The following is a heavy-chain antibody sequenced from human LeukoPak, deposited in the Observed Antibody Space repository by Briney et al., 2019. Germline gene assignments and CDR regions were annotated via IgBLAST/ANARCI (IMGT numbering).Heavy chain of an antibody. Sequence: PGGSLRLSRAASGVAVSSNYMTWVRQAPGKGLEWISVIYSGGDTYYADSVKGRFTISRDDSKNTLYLQMNSLRAEDTAVYYCARRENRGYFDYWGQGTLVTVSS. CDR1: GVAVSSNY. CDR3: ARRENRGYFDY. CDR2: IYSGGDT. J-gene: IGHJ4*02. D-gene: IGHD2/OR15-2a*01. V-gene: IGHV3-66*02.